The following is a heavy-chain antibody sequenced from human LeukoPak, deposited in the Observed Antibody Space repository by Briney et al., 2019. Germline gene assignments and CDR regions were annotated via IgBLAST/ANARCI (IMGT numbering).Heavy chain of an antibody. J-gene: IGHJ4*02. V-gene: IGHV3-23*01. CDR2: ISGSGGST. CDR1: GFTFSSYD. CDR3: AKDRGIISDY. Sequence: GGSLRLSCAASGFTFSSYDTTWVRQAPGKGLEWVSAISGSGGSTYYADSVKGRFTISRDNSKNTLYLQMNSLRAEDTAVYYCAKDRGIISDYWGQGTLVTVSS. D-gene: IGHD3-10*01.